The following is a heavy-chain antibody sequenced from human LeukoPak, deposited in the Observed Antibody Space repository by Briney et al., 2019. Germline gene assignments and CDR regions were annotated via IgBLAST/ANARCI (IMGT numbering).Heavy chain of an antibody. CDR1: GFTFSSYS. D-gene: IGHD3-3*01. V-gene: IGHV3-21*01. Sequence: GGSLRLSCAASGFTFSSYSMNWVGQAPGKGLEWVSSISSSSSYIYYADSVKGRFTISRDNAKNSLYLQMNSLRAEDTAVYSCARDPPLQYYDFWSGTWGSDYWGQGTLVTVSS. CDR3: ARDPPLQYYDFWSGTWGSDY. CDR2: ISSSSSYI. J-gene: IGHJ4*02.